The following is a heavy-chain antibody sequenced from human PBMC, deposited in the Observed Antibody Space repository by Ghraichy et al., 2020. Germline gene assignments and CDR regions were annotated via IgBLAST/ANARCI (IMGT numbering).Heavy chain of an antibody. Sequence: LSLTCAASGFTFSSYAMSWVRQAPGKGLEWVSAISGSGGSTYYADSVKGRFTISRDNSKKTLYLQMNSLRAEDTAVYYCAKDQSGSGYDSFDYWGQGTLVTVSS. V-gene: IGHV3-23*01. CDR1: GFTFSSYA. CDR2: ISGSGGST. D-gene: IGHD5-12*01. CDR3: AKDQSGSGYDSFDY. J-gene: IGHJ4*02.